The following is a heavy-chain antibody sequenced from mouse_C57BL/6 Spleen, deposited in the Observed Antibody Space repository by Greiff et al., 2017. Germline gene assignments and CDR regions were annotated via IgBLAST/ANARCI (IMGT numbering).Heavy chain of an antibody. D-gene: IGHD1-1*02. V-gene: IGHV1-82*01. J-gene: IGHJ4*01. CDR1: GYAFSSSW. CDR3: ASGGGDVDY. CDR2: IYPGDGDT. Sequence: VQLQQSGPELVKPGASVKISCKASGYAFSSSWMNWVKQRPGKGLEWIGRIYPGDGDTNYNGKFKGKATLTADKSSSTAYMQLSSLTSEDTAVYYCASGGGDVDYWGQGTTVTVSS.